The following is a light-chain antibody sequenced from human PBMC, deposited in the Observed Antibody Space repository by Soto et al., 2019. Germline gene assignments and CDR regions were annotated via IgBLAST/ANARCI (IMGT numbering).Light chain of an antibody. J-gene: IGLJ2*01. CDR3: QSYDSSLSSWL. Sequence: QSVLKQPPSVSGAAGQRVTISCTGSSSNIGVGYDVHWYQQLPGTAPKLLMFGNSNRPPGVPDRFSGSKSGTSASASLAITGLQAEDEADSYCQSYDSSLSSWLFGGGTKVTVL. V-gene: IGLV1-40*01. CDR1: SSNIGVGYD. CDR2: GNS.